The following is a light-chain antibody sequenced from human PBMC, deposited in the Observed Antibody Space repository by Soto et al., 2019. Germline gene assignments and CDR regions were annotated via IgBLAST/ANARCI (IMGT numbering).Light chain of an antibody. J-gene: IGKJ4*01. Sequence: EIVLTQSPGTLSLSPGERATLSCRASQSVTSNYLAWYQQKPGQAPRLLIYDASSRATGIPDRFSGSGSGTDFTLTISRLEPEDIAVYYCQQYGSSPTFGGGTKVEIK. CDR2: DAS. CDR1: QSVTSNY. V-gene: IGKV3-20*01. CDR3: QQYGSSPT.